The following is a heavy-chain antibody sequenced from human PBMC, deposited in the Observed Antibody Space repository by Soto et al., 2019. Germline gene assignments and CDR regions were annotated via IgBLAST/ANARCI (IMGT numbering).Heavy chain of an antibody. CDR1: GYTFRSYA. D-gene: IGHD4-17*01. Sequence: QVQLVQSGAEVRTPGASVKISCKASGYTFRSYAVQWVRQAPGQRLEWVGWSNGVNGFTKFSPELQDRVTITRDTAASTIYMDLSSLTSDDTAVYYCARVSYSDALDVWGQGTTVTVFS. CDR2: SNGVNGFT. J-gene: IGHJ6*02. V-gene: IGHV1-3*02. CDR3: ARVSYSDALDV.